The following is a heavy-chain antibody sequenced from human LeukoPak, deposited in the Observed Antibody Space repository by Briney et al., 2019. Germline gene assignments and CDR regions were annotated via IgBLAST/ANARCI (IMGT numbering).Heavy chain of an antibody. D-gene: IGHD3-3*01. J-gene: IGHJ4*02. CDR1: GFTFSSYG. Sequence: GGSLRLSCAASGFTFSSYGMHWVRQAPGKGLEWVAVVWNDGSDDYYRDSVKGRFTISRDNSKNTLYLQMNSLRAEDTAVYYCARDRQSFGVVIQLATDYWGQGTLVTVSS. V-gene: IGHV3-33*08. CDR2: VWNDGSDD. CDR3: ARDRQSFGVVIQLATDY.